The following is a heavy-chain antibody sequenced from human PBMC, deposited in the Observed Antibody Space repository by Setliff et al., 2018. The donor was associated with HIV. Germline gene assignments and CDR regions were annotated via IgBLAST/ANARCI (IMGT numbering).Heavy chain of an antibody. CDR1: GGSFSNYY. CDR3: ARGSTTWWTWWFDP. J-gene: IGHJ5*02. Sequence: KTSETLSLTCTVYGGSFSNYYTNWIRQPPGKGLEWIGSIYYSGSTNYNPSLKSRVTISVDEAKNQFSLKVTSVTSADTAVYYCARGSTTWWTWWFDPWGQGTLVTVSS. V-gene: IGHV4-59*01. D-gene: IGHD2-15*01. CDR2: IYYSGST.